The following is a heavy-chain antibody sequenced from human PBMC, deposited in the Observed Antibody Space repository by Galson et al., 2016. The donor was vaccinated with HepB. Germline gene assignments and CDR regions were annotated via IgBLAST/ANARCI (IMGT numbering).Heavy chain of an antibody. D-gene: IGHD4/OR15-4a*01. Sequence: SLRLPCAASGFTFSTYSMSWVRQATGKSLEWVSAISGDGGRTYYANSVKGRFTISRDNSKSMVYLQMNSLRTEDTAVYYCAKGDLSELTKGLGDPWGQGTLVTVSS. V-gene: IGHV3-23*01. CDR3: AKGDLSELTKGLGDP. CDR1: GFTFSTYS. J-gene: IGHJ5*02. CDR2: ISGDGGRT.